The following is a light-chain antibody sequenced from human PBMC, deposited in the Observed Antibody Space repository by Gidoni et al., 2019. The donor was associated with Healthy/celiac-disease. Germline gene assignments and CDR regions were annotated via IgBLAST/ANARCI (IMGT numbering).Light chain of an antibody. CDR2: DAS. CDR3: QQRSSWLIT. V-gene: IGKV3-11*01. J-gene: IGKJ5*01. CDR1: QSVSSY. Sequence: EIVLTQSPTTLSLSPGARATLSCRASQSVSSYLAWYQQKPGQAPRLLIYDASSRATGIPARFSGSGSGTDFTLTISSLEPEDFAVYYCQQRSSWLITFGQGTKLEIK.